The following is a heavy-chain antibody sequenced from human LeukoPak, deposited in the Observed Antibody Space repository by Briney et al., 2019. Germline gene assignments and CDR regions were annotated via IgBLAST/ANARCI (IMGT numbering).Heavy chain of an antibody. V-gene: IGHV1-3*03. Sequence: ASVKVSCKASGYTFTSYAMHWVRQAPGQRLEWMGWINAGNGNTKYSQEFQGRVTITRDTSASTAYMELSSLRSEDTAVYYCAKGPSITMIRGGQWYYYMDVWGKGTTVTISS. CDR1: GYTFTSYA. CDR2: INAGNGNT. D-gene: IGHD3-10*01. J-gene: IGHJ6*03. CDR3: AKGPSITMIRGGQWYYYMDV.